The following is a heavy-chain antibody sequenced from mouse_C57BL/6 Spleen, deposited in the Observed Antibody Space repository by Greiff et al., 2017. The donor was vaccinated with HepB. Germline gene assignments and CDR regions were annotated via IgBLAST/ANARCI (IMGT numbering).Heavy chain of an antibody. J-gene: IGHJ3*01. Sequence: QVQLQQPGAELVKPGASVKLSCKASGYTFTSYWMHWVKQRPGRGLEWIGRIDPNSGGKKYNEKFKSKATLTVDKPSSTAYMQLSSLTSEDSAVYYCAREGITTVVRGGFAYWGQGTLVTVSA. CDR2: IDPNSGGK. D-gene: IGHD1-1*01. V-gene: IGHV1-72*01. CDR1: GYTFTSYW. CDR3: AREGITTVVRGGFAY.